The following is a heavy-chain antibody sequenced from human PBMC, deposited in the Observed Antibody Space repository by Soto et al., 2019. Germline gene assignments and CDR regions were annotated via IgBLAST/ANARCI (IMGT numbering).Heavy chain of an antibody. CDR1: GYTFTGYY. CDR3: ARARGYNGYEVSLGAFDI. D-gene: IGHD5-12*01. J-gene: IGHJ3*02. V-gene: IGHV1-2*04. CDR2: INPNSGGT. Sequence: ASVKVSCKASGYTFTGYYMHWVRQAPGQGLEWMGWINPNSGGTNYAQKFQGWVTMTRDTSISTAYMELSRLRSDDTAVYYCARARGYNGYEVSLGAFDIWGQGTMVTVSS.